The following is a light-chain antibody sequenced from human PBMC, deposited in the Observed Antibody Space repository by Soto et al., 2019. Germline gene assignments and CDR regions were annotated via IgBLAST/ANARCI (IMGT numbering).Light chain of an antibody. Sequence: DIQMTQSPFTLSASVGDRVTITCRASQSISSWLAWYQQKPGKAPKLLIYKASSLESGVPSRFSGSGSGTEFTLTISSLQPDDFATYYCQQYNSYSHTFGQGTKLEIK. CDR2: KAS. CDR3: QQYNSYSHT. CDR1: QSISSW. V-gene: IGKV1-5*03. J-gene: IGKJ2*01.